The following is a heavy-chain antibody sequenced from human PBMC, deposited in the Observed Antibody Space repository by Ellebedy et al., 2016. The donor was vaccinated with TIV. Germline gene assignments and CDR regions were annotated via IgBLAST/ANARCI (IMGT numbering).Heavy chain of an antibody. Sequence: LSLTXXASGFSFSTYTMNWVRQAPGKGLEWVSSITSSSSYIYYADSLRGRFTISRDNAKNSLYLQMNSLSPEDTAVYYCAREKDGYNCFDYWGQGTRVTVSS. CDR2: ITSSSSYI. CDR3: AREKDGYNCFDY. CDR1: GFSFSTYT. V-gene: IGHV3-21*01. D-gene: IGHD5-24*01. J-gene: IGHJ4*02.